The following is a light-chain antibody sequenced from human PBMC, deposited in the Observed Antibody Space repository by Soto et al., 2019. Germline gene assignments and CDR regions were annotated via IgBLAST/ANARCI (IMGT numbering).Light chain of an antibody. CDR3: QKYNSAPLT. CDR2: AAS. J-gene: IGKJ4*01. CDR1: QGIGVY. Sequence: DIQMTQSPSSVSASLGDRVTITCRASQGIGVYLAWFQQKPGNVPKLLIYAASTLQSGVPSRFSGSGSGTDYTLTISSLQPEDVATYYCQKYNSAPLTFGGGTKVEIK. V-gene: IGKV1-27*01.